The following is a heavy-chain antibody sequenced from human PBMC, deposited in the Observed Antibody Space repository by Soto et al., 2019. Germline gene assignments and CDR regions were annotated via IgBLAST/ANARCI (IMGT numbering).Heavy chain of an antibody. D-gene: IGHD5-18*01. J-gene: IGHJ4*02. V-gene: IGHV1-18*04. CDR3: ARDRGYSPSKKYYFDY. Sequence: QVQLVQSGAEVTKPGASVKVSCKAPGYTCTSYGTTWVRQSPGQVLEWMGWITDYNGNTNYAQKLQGRVTMTTDTSTSTGYMELRSLRSDDTAVYYCARDRGYSPSKKYYFDYWGQGPLVTVSS. CDR1: GYTCTSYG. CDR2: ITDYNGNT.